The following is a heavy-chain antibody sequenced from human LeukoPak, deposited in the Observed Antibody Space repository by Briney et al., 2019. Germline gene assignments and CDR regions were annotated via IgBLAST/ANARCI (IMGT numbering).Heavy chain of an antibody. CDR3: ARRATCGSYFDI. V-gene: IGHV3-48*03. CDR2: ISSSGSDI. CDR1: GFTFSSYE. J-gene: IGHJ3*02. D-gene: IGHD3-16*01. Sequence: WGSLRLSFAASGFTFSSYEMKWVRQAPGKGLEWVSYISSSGSDIYYADSVEGRFTISRDNAKNSLYLQMNSLRAEDTAVYYCARRATCGSYFDIWGQGTMVTVSS.